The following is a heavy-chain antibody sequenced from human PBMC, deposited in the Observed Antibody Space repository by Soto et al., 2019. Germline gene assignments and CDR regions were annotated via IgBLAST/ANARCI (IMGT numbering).Heavy chain of an antibody. J-gene: IGHJ3*02. CDR3: ARVERGTATTVIDAFDI. D-gene: IGHD1-1*01. CDR1: GGFVSSGSYY. CDR2: MSHSGGT. Sequence: QVQLQQWGAGLLKPSETLSLTCAVYGGFVSSGSYYWSWIRQPPGKGLEWIGEMSHSGGTHFNPSLKSRVTISVVTSKNQFSLKMSSVISADTALYYCARVERGTATTVIDAFDIWGPGTMVTVSS. V-gene: IGHV4-34*01.